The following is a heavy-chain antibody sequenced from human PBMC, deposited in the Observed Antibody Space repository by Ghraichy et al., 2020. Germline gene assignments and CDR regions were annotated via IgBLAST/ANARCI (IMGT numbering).Heavy chain of an antibody. Sequence: SETLSLTCTVSGGSISSGGYYWSWIRQHPGKGLEWIGYIYYSGSTYYNPSLKSRVTISVDTSKNQFSLKLSSATAADTAVYYCARGWALTYYYDSSWFDPWGQGTLVTVSS. V-gene: IGHV4-31*03. J-gene: IGHJ5*02. CDR3: ARGWALTYYYDSSWFDP. D-gene: IGHD3-22*01. CDR1: GGSISSGGYY. CDR2: IYYSGST.